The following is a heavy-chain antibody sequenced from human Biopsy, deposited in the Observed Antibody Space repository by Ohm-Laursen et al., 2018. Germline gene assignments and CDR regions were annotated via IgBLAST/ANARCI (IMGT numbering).Heavy chain of an antibody. J-gene: IGHJ3*02. D-gene: IGHD4-23*01. Sequence: SLRLSCAASGFIFSNYAMSWVRQAPGKVLEWVSGTGTTTHYADSVEGRFTISRDNPKNTLYLQMNSLRADDTAVYYCAKDHFPGNSQWDAFDIWGQGTTVTVSS. CDR3: AKDHFPGNSQWDAFDI. CDR2: TGTTT. CDR1: GFIFSNYA. V-gene: IGHV3-23*01.